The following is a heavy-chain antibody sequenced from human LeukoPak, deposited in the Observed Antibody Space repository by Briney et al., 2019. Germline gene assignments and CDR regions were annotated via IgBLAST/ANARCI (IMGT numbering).Heavy chain of an antibody. Sequence: PSETLSLTCTVSGGSISSYYWSWIRQPPGKGLEWIGYIYYSGSTNYNPSLKSRVTISVDTSKNQFSLKLCSVTAADTAVYYCARLAGDQAFDYWGQGTLVTVSS. D-gene: IGHD7-27*01. CDR2: IYYSGST. V-gene: IGHV4-59*08. CDR3: ARLAGDQAFDY. CDR1: GGSISSYY. J-gene: IGHJ4*02.